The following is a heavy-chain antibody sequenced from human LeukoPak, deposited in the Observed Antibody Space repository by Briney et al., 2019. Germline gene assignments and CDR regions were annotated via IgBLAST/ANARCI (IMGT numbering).Heavy chain of an antibody. CDR1: GFTFSSYS. D-gene: IGHD3-22*01. V-gene: IGHV3-21*01. CDR2: ISSSSSYI. J-gene: IGHJ4*02. Sequence: GGSLRLSCAASGFTFSSYSMNWVRQAPGKGLEWVSSISSSSSYIYHADSVKGRFTISRDNAKNSLYLQMNSLRAEDTAVYYCARDFSEDYYDSSGYYLGYWGQGTLVTVSS. CDR3: ARDFSEDYYDSSGYYLGY.